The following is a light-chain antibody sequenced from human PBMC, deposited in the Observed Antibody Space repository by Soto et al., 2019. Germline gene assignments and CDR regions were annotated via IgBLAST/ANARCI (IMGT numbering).Light chain of an antibody. CDR2: DAS. V-gene: IGKV1-5*01. Sequence: DIQMTQSPSTLSASVGDRVTITCRASQSISDWLAWYQQKPGKAPKILIYDASSLESGVPSRFSGSGSGTEFSLTISSLQPDDSAIYYCQLYKNYYPTFGQGTKVDIK. J-gene: IGKJ1*01. CDR3: QLYKNYYPT. CDR1: QSISDW.